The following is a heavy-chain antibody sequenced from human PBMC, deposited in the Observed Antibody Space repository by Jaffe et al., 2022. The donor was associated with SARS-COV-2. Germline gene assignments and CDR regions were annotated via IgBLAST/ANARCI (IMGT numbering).Heavy chain of an antibody. J-gene: IGHJ5*02. Sequence: QMQLVQSGSELKEPGASVKISCKTSGYTLTDYAMNWLRQAPGQGLEWMGWINTNTGNPTYAQGFTGRFVFSLDTSVSTVYLQISSLKAEDTAVYYCAKEGARLQLWWFDPWGQGTLVTVSS. V-gene: IGHV7-4-1*02. D-gene: IGHD5-12*01. CDR2: INTNTGNP. CDR3: AKEGARLQLWWFDP. CDR1: GYTLTDYA.